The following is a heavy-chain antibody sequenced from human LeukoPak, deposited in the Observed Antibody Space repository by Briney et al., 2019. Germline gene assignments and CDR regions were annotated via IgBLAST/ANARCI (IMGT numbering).Heavy chain of an antibody. CDR1: GFTFSSYA. V-gene: IGHV3-23*01. Sequence: GGSLRLSCAASGFTFSSYAMSWVRQAPGKGLEWVSAISGSGGSTYYADSMKGRFTISRDNSKNTLYLQMNSLRAEDTAVYYCAKHGSGSYYWYFGYWGQGTLVTVSS. CDR2: ISGSGGST. CDR3: AKHGSGSYYWYFGY. D-gene: IGHD3-10*01. J-gene: IGHJ4*02.